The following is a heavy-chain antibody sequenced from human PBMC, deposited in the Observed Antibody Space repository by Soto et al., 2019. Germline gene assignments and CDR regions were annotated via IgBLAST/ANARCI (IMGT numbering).Heavy chain of an antibody. CDR3: AKGSRDSGRYFDYFDY. CDR1: GITFRRNA. V-gene: IGHV3-30*18. Sequence: GGYLRLSCAASGITFRRNAMNWVRQAPGKGLEWVAVISYDGSNKDYADSVKGRFTISRDNSKNTVYLQMNSLGVEDTAIYYCAKGSRDSGRYFDYFDYPYPATLVTVS. J-gene: IGHJ4*02. D-gene: IGHD3-10*01. CDR2: ISYDGSNK.